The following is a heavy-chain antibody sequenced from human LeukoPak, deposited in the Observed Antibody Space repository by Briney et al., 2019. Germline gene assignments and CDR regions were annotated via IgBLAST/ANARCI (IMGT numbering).Heavy chain of an antibody. D-gene: IGHD2-15*01. V-gene: IGHV3-21*01. Sequence: GGSLRLSCAASGFTFSSYSMNWVRQAPWKGLEWVSSISSSSSYIYYADSVKGRFTISRDNAKNSLYLQMNSLRAEDTAVYYCARSGYCSGGSCYSGSGYWGQGTLVTVSS. CDR3: ARSGYCSGGSCYSGSGY. J-gene: IGHJ4*02. CDR2: ISSSSSYI. CDR1: GFTFSSYS.